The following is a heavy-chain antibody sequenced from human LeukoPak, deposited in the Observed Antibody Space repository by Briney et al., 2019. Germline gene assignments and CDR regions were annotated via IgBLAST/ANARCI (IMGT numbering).Heavy chain of an antibody. CDR3: AKDIGSSGYYYPDY. J-gene: IGHJ4*02. CDR2: INWNSGSI. Sequence: GRSPRLSCAASGFTFDDYAMHWVRQAPGKGLEWVSGINWNSGSIGYADSVKGRFTISRDNAKNSLYLQMNSLRAEDTALYYCAKDIGSSGYYYPDYWGQGTLVTVSS. V-gene: IGHV3-9*01. D-gene: IGHD3-22*01. CDR1: GFTFDDYA.